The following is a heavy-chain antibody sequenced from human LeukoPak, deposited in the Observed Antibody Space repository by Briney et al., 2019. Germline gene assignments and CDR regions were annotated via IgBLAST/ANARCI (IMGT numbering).Heavy chain of an antibody. CDR2: SDPEDGET. J-gene: IGHJ6*03. CDR3: SGRGFGSGRYSYYMDV. CDR1: RYTLTELS. Sequence: ASVKVSCKVSRYTLTELSMHWVRQAPGKGREWVGGSDPEDGETIYPQKFQGRVTVTEDTSTDTAYMELSSLRSEDTAVYYCSGRGFGSGRYSYYMDVWGKGTTVTVSS. V-gene: IGHV1-24*01. D-gene: IGHD3-10*01.